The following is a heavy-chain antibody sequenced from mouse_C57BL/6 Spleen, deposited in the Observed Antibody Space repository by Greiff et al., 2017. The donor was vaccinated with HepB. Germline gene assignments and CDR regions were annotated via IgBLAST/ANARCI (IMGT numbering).Heavy chain of an antibody. V-gene: IGHV5-17*01. J-gene: IGHJ4*01. D-gene: IGHD2-4*01. CDR3: ARRKDYHYAMDY. CDR2: ISSGSSTI. Sequence: DVHLVESGGGLVKPGGSLKLSCAASGFTFSDYGMHWVRQAPEKGLEWVAYISSGSSTIYYADTVKGRFTISRDNAKNTLFLQMTSLRSEDTAMYYCARRKDYHYAMDYWGQGTSVTVSS. CDR1: GFTFSDYG.